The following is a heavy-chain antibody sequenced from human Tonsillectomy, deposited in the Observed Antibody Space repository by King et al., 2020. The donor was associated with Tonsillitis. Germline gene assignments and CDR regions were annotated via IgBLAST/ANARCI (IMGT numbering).Heavy chain of an antibody. D-gene: IGHD3-3*01. J-gene: IGHJ4*02. CDR1: GGSIRSSRYY. Sequence: QLQESGPGLVKPSETLSLTCTVSGGSIRSSRYYWGWIRQPPGKGLEWIGSIYFSGSTYYKSSLKSRVTISVDTSKNQFSLRLSSVTAADTAVYFCARSLSSSDFSSGYYYYFDSGGQGTLVTVSS. CDR3: ARSLSSSDFSSGYYYYFDS. V-gene: IGHV4-39*01. CDR2: IYFSGST.